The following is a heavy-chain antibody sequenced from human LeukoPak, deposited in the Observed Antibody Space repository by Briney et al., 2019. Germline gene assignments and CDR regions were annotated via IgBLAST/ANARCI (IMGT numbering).Heavy chain of an antibody. CDR3: ARDAGAVDLVRGVLFH. CDR2: ISAYNGNT. Sequence: ASVKVSCKASGYTFTSYGISWVRQAPGQGLEWMGWISAYNGNTNYAQKLQGRVTVTTDTSTSTAYMELKNLRSDDTAIYYCARDAGAVDLVRGVLFHWGQGTLVTVSS. CDR1: GYTFTSYG. D-gene: IGHD3-10*01. J-gene: IGHJ4*02. V-gene: IGHV1-18*01.